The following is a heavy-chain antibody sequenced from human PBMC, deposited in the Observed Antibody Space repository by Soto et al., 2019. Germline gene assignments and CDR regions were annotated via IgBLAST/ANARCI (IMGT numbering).Heavy chain of an antibody. J-gene: IGHJ5*02. D-gene: IGHD3-3*01. CDR3: ARGTIFGVVIQGEFDH. CDR1: GYSFTSYW. CDR2: IYPGDSDT. Sequence: PGESLKISCKGSGYSFTSYWIGWVRQMPGKGLEWMGIIYPGDSDTRYSPSFQGQVTISADKSISTAYLQWSSLKASDTAMYYCARGTIFGVVIQGEFDHWGQGTLVTVSS. V-gene: IGHV5-51*01.